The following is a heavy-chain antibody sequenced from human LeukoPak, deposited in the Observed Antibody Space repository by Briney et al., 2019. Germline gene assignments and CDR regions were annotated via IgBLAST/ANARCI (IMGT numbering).Heavy chain of an antibody. J-gene: IGHJ6*03. D-gene: IGHD2-21*01. CDR3: AKLRHGGYYSYMDV. CDR2: ASTDGTP. CDR1: GFTFGNYA. Sequence: PGGSLRLSCTVSGFTFGNYAMTWVRHGPGQGLESVSSASTDGTPYYANSVKGRFTISRDNSKSTLYLRMNSLRDEDTAVYYCAKLRHGGYYSYMDVWGKGTTVTVSS. V-gene: IGHV3-23*01.